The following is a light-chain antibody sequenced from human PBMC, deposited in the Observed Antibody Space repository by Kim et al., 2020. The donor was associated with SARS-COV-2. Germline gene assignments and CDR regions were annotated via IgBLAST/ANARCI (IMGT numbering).Light chain of an antibody. CDR2: GAS. Sequence: EIVLTQSPGTLSLSPGERATLSCRASQSVSSSYLAWYQQKPGQAPRLLIYGASSRATGIPDRFSGSGSGTDFTLTISRLEPEDFAVYYCQQHLGTFGQGTKVDIK. V-gene: IGKV3-20*01. J-gene: IGKJ1*01. CDR1: QSVSSSY. CDR3: QQHLGT.